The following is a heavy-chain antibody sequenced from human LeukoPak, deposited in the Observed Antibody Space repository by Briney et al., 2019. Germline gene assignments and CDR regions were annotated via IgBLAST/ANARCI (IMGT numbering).Heavy chain of an antibody. CDR3: ARDPVVAAYYYYYMDV. V-gene: IGHV3-21*01. D-gene: IGHD2-15*01. J-gene: IGHJ6*03. Sequence: GGSLRLSCAASGFTFSSYSMNWVRQAPGKGLEWVSSISSSSSYIYYADSVKGRFTISRDNAKNSLYLQMNSLRAEDTAVHYCARDPVVAAYYYYYMDVWGKGTTVTVSS. CDR2: ISSSSSYI. CDR1: GFTFSSYS.